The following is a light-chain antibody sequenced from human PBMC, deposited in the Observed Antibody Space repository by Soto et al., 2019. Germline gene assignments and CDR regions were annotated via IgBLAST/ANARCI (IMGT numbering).Light chain of an antibody. V-gene: IGKV3-11*01. J-gene: IGKJ3*01. CDR1: QSVSSY. CDR2: DAS. CDR3: QQRSNWSIS. Sequence: EIVLTQSPATLSLSPGERATLSCRARQSVSSYLAWYQQKPGQAPRLPIYDASNRATDIPARFSGSGSGPDLTLTIRCLETQDCGVYYCQQRSNWSISFGPGNNVAIE.